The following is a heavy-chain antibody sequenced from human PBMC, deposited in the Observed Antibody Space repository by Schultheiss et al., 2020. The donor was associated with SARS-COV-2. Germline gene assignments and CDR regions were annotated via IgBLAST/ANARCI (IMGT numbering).Heavy chain of an antibody. J-gene: IGHJ3*02. CDR3: ASSLTPVRNAFDI. Sequence: GGSLRLSCAASGFTFSDYYMSWIRQAPGKGLEWVSSISSSSSYIYYADSVKGRFTISRDNAKNSLYLQMNSLRAEDTAVYYCASSLTPVRNAFDIWGQGTMVTVSS. D-gene: IGHD2-8*01. CDR2: ISSSSSYI. CDR1: GFTFSDYY. V-gene: IGHV3-11*06.